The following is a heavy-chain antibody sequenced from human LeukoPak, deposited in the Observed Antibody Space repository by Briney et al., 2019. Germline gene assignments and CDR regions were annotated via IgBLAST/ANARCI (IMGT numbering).Heavy chain of an antibody. D-gene: IGHD2-8*02. V-gene: IGHV1-2*02. CDR3: AREGFCTGSKCPAEY. CDR2: INPNSGGT. Sequence: ASVKVSCKASGYTFSGYYVHWVRQAPGQGLEWMGWINPNSGGTNYAQKFQGRVTMTRDTSISTAYMELSRLRSDDTAVYFCAREGFCTGSKCPAEYWGQGTLVTVSS. J-gene: IGHJ4*02. CDR1: GYTFSGYY.